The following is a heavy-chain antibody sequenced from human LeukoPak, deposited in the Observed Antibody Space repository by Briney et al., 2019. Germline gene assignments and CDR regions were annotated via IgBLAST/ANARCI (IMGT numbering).Heavy chain of an antibody. CDR3: ARQVNHPVAGTLDD. V-gene: IGHV4-61*02. Sequence: SETLSLTCTVSNGSISSNTYFWSWIRQPAGKGLEWIGRMSSSGISTYSPSLKSRVTISVDTSKNQISLKLSSVTAADTAVYYCARQVNHPVAGTLDDWGQGALVTVSS. CDR2: MSSSGIS. J-gene: IGHJ4*02. D-gene: IGHD6-19*01. CDR1: NGSISSNTYF.